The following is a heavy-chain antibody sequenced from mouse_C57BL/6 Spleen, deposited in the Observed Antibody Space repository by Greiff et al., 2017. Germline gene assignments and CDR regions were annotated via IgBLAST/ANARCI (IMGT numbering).Heavy chain of an antibody. V-gene: IGHV1-64*01. CDR3: AREGSMDYGSSYGFAY. Sequence: QVQLKQPGAELVKPGASVKLSCKASGYTFTSYWMHWVKQRPGQGLEWIGMIHPNSGSTNYNEKFKSKATLTVDKSSSTAYMRLSSLTSEDSAVYYCAREGSMDYGSSYGFAYWGQGTLVTVSA. D-gene: IGHD1-1*01. CDR2: IHPNSGST. CDR1: GYTFTSYW. J-gene: IGHJ3*01.